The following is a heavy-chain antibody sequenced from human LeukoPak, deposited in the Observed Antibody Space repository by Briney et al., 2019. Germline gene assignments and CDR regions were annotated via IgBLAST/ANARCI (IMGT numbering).Heavy chain of an antibody. V-gene: IGHV3-30*02. CDR1: GFTFSNYG. CDR3: ARDYGGLRSFDWSNYNWFDP. J-gene: IGHJ5*02. Sequence: GGSLRLSCAASGFTFSNYGMHWVRQAPGKGLEWVAFIRYDGSNKYYADSVKGRFTISRDKSKNTLNLQMHSLRAEDTAVYYCARDYGGLRSFDWSNYNWFDPWGQGTLVTVSS. CDR2: IRYDGSNK. D-gene: IGHD3-9*01.